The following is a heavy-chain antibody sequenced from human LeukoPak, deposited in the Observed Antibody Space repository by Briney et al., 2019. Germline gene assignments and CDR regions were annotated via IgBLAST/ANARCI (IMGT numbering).Heavy chain of an antibody. J-gene: IGHJ4*02. Sequence: SETLSLTCTVSGDSISSYYWSWIRQPPGKGLEWIGYISYSGTTSYNPSLRSRVTISLDTSKNQFSLKLTSVTAADTAVYYCARDPAKYGDYDYWGQGTLVTVSS. CDR3: ARDPAKYGDYDY. CDR1: GDSISSYY. CDR2: ISYSGTT. V-gene: IGHV4-59*01. D-gene: IGHD4-17*01.